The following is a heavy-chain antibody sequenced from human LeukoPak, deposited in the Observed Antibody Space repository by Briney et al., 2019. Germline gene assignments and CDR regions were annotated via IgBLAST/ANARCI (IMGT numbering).Heavy chain of an antibody. D-gene: IGHD3-3*01. V-gene: IGHV4-4*07. CDR3: ARGLKESNYDHGLDY. J-gene: IGHJ4*02. Sequence: SETLSLTCSVPGVPISSYYWTWIRRPAGRGLEWIGRMYISGSTNYNPSLKSRVIMSIDTSKNQFSLKLTSVTAADTAVYYCARGLKESNYDHGLDYWGQGTLVTVSS. CDR2: MYISGST. CDR1: GVPISSYY.